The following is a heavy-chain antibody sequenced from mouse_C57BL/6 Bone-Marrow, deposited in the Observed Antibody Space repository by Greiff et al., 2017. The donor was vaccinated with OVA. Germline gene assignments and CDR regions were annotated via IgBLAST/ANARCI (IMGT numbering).Heavy chain of an antibody. J-gene: IGHJ4*01. CDR1: GYSITSGYY. V-gene: IGHV3-6*01. CDR2: ISYDGSN. D-gene: IGHD1-1*01. CDR3: AKKLTTVDYYAMDD. Sequence: EVQLQESGPGLVKPSQSLSLTCSVTGYSITSGYYWNWIRQFPGNKLEWMGYISYDGSNNYNPSLKNRISITRNTSKNPFFLKLNSVTTEDTATYYCAKKLTTVDYYAMDDWGQGTSVTVSS.